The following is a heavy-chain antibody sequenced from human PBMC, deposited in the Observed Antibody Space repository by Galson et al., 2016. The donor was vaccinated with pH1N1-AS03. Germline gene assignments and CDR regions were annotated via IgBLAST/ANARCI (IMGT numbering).Heavy chain of an antibody. Sequence: SLRLSCAASGSTFSDYAMGWVRQAPGKGLEWLAEISGTGGSPFYADSVKGRVTISRDNSKNTVYLQMTSLRAEDTAVYYCATNALKVRVDYWGQGTLVTVSS. D-gene: IGHD1-1*01. CDR2: ISGTGGSP. CDR1: GSTFSDYA. CDR3: ATNALKVRVDY. J-gene: IGHJ4*02. V-gene: IGHV3-23*01.